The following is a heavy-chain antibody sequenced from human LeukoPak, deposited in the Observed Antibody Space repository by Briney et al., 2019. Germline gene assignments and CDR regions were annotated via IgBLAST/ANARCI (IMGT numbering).Heavy chain of an antibody. V-gene: IGHV4-4*02. J-gene: IGHJ3*02. CDR1: GGSISSSNW. CDR2: IYHSGST. Sequence: SETLSLTCAVSGGSISSSNWWSWVRQPPGKGLEWIGEIYHSGSTNYNPSLKSRVTISVDTSKNQFSLKLSSVTAADTAVYYCARRYPLRYFDWPPLDAFDIWGQGTMVTVSS. CDR3: ARRYPLRYFDWPPLDAFDI. D-gene: IGHD3-9*01.